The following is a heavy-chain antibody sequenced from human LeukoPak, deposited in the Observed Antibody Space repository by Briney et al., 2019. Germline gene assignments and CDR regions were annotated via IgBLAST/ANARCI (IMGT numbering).Heavy chain of an antibody. CDR2: ISDSGTTI. D-gene: IGHD3-10*01. J-gene: IGHJ4*02. V-gene: IGHV3-48*03. CDR1: GFTFSSCE. CDR3: AKTFGRGPQEDY. Sequence: QLGGSLRLSCAASGFTFSSCEMNWVRQAPGKGLEWVSYISDSGTTIYYANSVKGRFTISRDNAKNTSYLQMNSLRAEDTAVYYCAKTFGRGPQEDYWGQGTLVTVSS.